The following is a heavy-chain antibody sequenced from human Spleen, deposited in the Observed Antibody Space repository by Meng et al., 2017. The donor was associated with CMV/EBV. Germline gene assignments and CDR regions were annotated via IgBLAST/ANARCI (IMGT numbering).Heavy chain of an antibody. CDR1: GFTFSSYG. V-gene: IGHV3-30*02. CDR2: IRYDGSNK. Sequence: GGSLRLSCAASGFTFSSYGMHWVRQAPGKGLEWVAFIRYDGSNKYYADSVKGRFTIARDNYKNTLYLQMNSLRAEDTAVYYCANDYSNSADYWGQGTLVTVSS. D-gene: IGHD6-6*01. CDR3: ANDYSNSADY. J-gene: IGHJ4*02.